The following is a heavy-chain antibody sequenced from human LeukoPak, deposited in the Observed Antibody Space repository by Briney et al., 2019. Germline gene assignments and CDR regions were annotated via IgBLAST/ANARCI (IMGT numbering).Heavy chain of an antibody. CDR3: ARGQKGRQAARY. CDR2: INHSGST. V-gene: IGHV4-34*01. D-gene: IGHD6-6*01. Sequence: PSETLSLTCAVYGGSFSGYYWSWIRQPPGKGLEWIGEINHSGSTNYNPSLKSRVTISVDTSKNQFSLKLSSVTAADTAVYYCARGQKGRQAARYWGQGTLVTVSS. CDR1: GGSFSGYY. J-gene: IGHJ4*02.